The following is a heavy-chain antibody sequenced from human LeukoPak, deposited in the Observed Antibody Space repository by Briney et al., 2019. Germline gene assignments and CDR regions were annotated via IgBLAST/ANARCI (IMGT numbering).Heavy chain of an antibody. V-gene: IGHV3-23*01. D-gene: IGHD1-20*01. CDR3: AKGGITGTHFYYFYYMDV. Sequence: GGSLRLSCAASGVTFSSYGMSWVRQAPGKGLEWVSAISGSGSSTYYADSVKGRLTISRDNSKSTLYLQMNSLRAEDTAVYYCAKGGITGTHFYYFYYMDVWGKGTTVTTSS. CDR2: ISGSGSST. J-gene: IGHJ6*03. CDR1: GVTFSSYG.